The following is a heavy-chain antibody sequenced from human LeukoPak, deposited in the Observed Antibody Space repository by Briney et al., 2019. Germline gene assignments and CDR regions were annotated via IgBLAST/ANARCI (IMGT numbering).Heavy chain of an antibody. D-gene: IGHD5-18*01. Sequence: SGTLSLTCTVSGGSISSYYWSWIRQPAGKGLEWIGRIYTSGSTNYNPSLKSRVTMSVDTSKNQFSLKLRSVTAADTAVYYCARGPVSGYSYGYFDYWGQGTLVTVSS. CDR1: GGSISSYY. CDR3: ARGPVSGYSYGYFDY. J-gene: IGHJ4*02. CDR2: IYTSGST. V-gene: IGHV4-4*07.